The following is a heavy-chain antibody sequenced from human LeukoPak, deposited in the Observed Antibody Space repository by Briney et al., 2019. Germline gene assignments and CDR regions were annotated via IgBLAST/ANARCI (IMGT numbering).Heavy chain of an antibody. CDR1: GGSISSSSYY. D-gene: IGHD3-10*01. V-gene: IGHV4-39*01. CDR3: ARHRYYGSGSRPNWFDP. Sequence: SETLSLTCTVSGGSISSSSYYWGWIRQPPGKGLVWIGRIYYSGSTYYNPSLKSRVTIFVDTSKTQFSLKLSSVTAADTAVYYCARHRYYGSGSRPNWFDPWGQGTLVTVSS. J-gene: IGHJ5*02. CDR2: IYYSGST.